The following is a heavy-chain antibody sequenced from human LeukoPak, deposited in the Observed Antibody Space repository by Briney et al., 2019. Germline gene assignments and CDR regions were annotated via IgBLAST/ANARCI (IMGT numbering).Heavy chain of an antibody. Sequence: GGSLRLSCATSGVTFSSYAMSWVRQAPGKGLESVSAISASAGSTYYADSVKGRFTISRDNSKNTLYLQMNSLRAEDTAVYYCAKDLSNTYYYDSSGYSGPGVFDYWGQGTLVTVSS. CDR2: ISASAGST. J-gene: IGHJ4*02. D-gene: IGHD3-22*01. CDR1: GVTFSSYA. V-gene: IGHV3-23*01. CDR3: AKDLSNTYYYDSSGYSGPGVFDY.